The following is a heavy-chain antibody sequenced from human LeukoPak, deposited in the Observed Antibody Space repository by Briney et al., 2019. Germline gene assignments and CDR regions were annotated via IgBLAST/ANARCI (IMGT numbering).Heavy chain of an antibody. V-gene: IGHV4-34*01. J-gene: IGHJ6*03. CDR3: ARERRDGYNLILGYYYYYMDV. CDR1: GGSFSGYY. Sequence: SETLSLTCAVYGGSFSGYYWSWIRQPPGKGLEWIGEINHSGSTNYNPSLKSRVTISVDTSKNQFSLKLSFVTAADTAVYYCARERRDGYNLILGYYYYYMDVWGKGTTVTVSS. CDR2: INHSGST. D-gene: IGHD5-24*01.